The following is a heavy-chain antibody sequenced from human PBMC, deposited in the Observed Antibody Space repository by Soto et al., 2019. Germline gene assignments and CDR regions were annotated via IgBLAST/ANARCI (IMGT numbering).Heavy chain of an antibody. D-gene: IGHD5-12*01. CDR3: ARVSAYSGYDK. Sequence: SETLSLTCTVSGGSISSYYWSWIRQPPGKGLEWIGYIYYSGSTNYNPSLKGRVTISVDTSKNQFSLKLSSVTAADTAVYYCARVSAYSGYDKWGQGTLVTVSS. CDR1: GGSISSYY. J-gene: IGHJ4*02. CDR2: IYYSGST. V-gene: IGHV4-59*01.